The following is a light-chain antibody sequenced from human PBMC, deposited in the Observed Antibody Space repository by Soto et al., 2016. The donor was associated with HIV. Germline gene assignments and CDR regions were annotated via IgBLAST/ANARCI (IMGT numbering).Light chain of an antibody. CDR2: QDS. Sequence: SYELTQPPSVSVSPGQTASITCSGDKLGDKYACWYQQKPGQSPVLVIYQDSKRPSGIPERFSGSNSGNTATLTISGTQAMDEADYYCQAWDSSTDVVFGGRDQADRP. CDR3: QAWDSSTDVV. J-gene: IGLJ2*01. CDR1: KLGDKY. V-gene: IGLV3-1*01.